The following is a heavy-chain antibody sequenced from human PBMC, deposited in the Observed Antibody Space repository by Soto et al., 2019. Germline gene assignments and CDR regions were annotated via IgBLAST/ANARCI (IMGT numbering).Heavy chain of an antibody. Sequence: QVQLQESGPGLVRPSETLSLTCTVSGGSMSSYRWSWIRQPAGKGLEWIGRLNTYGNTHYNPSLKSRVTVSVDTSRNQFFLTLRSVTAADSAVYPCGRESGETWDYEASWGHGTPVTVSS. CDR3: GRESGETWDYEAS. V-gene: IGHV4-4*07. CDR1: GGSMSSYR. J-gene: IGHJ4*01. CDR2: LNTYGNT. D-gene: IGHD1-7*01.